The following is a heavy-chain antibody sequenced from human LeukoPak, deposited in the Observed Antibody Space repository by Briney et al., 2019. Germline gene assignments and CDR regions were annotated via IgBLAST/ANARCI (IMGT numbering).Heavy chain of an antibody. CDR2: ISAYNGNT. CDR1: GYTFTSYG. D-gene: IGHD3-10*01. J-gene: IGHJ5*02. V-gene: IGHV1-18*01. Sequence: ASVKVSCKASGYTFTSYGISWVRQAPGQGLEWMGWISAYNGNTNYAQKLQGRVTMTTDTSTSTAYMELRSLRSDDTAVYYCARDLKGAMVRGDRSFDPWGQGTLVTVSS. CDR3: ARDLKGAMVRGDRSFDP.